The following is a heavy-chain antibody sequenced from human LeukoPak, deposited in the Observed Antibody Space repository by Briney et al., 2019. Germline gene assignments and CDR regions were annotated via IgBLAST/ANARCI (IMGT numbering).Heavy chain of an antibody. CDR3: ARGIPAYSSSFGALFDI. CDR1: GGSFSGYY. J-gene: IGHJ3*02. CDR2: INHSGST. V-gene: IGHV4-34*01. D-gene: IGHD6-13*01. Sequence: SETLSLTCAVYGGSFSGYYWSWIRQPPGKGLEWIGEINHSGSTNYNLSLKSRVTISVDTSKNQFSLKLSSVTAADTAVYYCARGIPAYSSSFGALFDIWGQGTMVTVSS.